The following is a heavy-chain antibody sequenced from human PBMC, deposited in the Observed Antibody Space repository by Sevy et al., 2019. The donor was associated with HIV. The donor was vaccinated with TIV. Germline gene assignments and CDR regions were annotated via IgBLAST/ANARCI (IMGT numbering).Heavy chain of an antibody. CDR1: GFTFSTYN. CDR3: AGIGMITFGGAARGAFDI. Sequence: GGSLRLSCAASGFTFSTYNMHCVRQAPGGGREWVSYISSTSNTIYYAGSVKGRFTISRDNSDNTLYLQMKSLRAEDTALYYCAGIGMITFGGAARGAFDIWGQGTMVTVSS. J-gene: IGHJ3*02. V-gene: IGHV3-48*01. D-gene: IGHD3-16*01. CDR2: ISSTSNTI.